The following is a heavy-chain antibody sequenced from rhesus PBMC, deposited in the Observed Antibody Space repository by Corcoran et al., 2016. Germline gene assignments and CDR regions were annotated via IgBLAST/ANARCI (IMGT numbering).Heavy chain of an antibody. CDR2: ISGSSGST. CDR1: GYSISSGYY. Sequence: QVQLQESGPGLVKPSETLSLTCAVSGYSISSGYYWGWIRQPPGKALANIGSISGSSGSTYYHPSRKNRVTISKGTSKTHVSRKLSSVTAADTAVYDCARQNNWNFVGYFDYWGQGVLVTVSS. J-gene: IGHJ4*01. V-gene: IGHV4-99*01. D-gene: IGHD1-26*01. CDR3: ARQNNWNFVGYFDY.